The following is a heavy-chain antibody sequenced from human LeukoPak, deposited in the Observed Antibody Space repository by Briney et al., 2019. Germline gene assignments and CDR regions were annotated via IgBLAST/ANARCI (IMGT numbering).Heavy chain of an antibody. V-gene: IGHV5-51*01. CDR2: IHPDDSDT. CDR1: GYNFTNYW. Sequence: PGESLKISCKGSGYNFTNYWIGWVRQMPGKGLEWMGIIHPDDSDTRYSPSFQGQVTISADKSITTAYLQWSSQKASDTAMYYCARLQSDSHSTFDYWGQGTLVTVSS. CDR3: ARLQSDSHSTFDY. D-gene: IGHD5-18*01. J-gene: IGHJ4*02.